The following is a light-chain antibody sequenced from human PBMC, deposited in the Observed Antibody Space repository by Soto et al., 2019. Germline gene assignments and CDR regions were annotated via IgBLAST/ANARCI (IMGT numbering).Light chain of an antibody. Sequence: EIVMTQSPATLSVSPGERATLSCRASQSVSNNLAWYQQKPGQAHRLLIYDASTRATGIPATLSGSRSGTEFTLTISSLQSEDCAVYYCQQYNSWPLTVGGGTKVELK. CDR3: QQYNSWPLT. CDR2: DAS. CDR1: QSVSNN. J-gene: IGKJ4*01. V-gene: IGKV3-15*01.